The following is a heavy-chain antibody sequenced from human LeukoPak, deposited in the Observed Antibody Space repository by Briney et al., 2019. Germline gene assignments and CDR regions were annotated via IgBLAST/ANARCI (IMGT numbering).Heavy chain of an antibody. CDR1: GFSLSTSGVG. Sequence: SGPTLVKPTQTLTLTCTFSGFSLSTSGVGVGWIRQPPGKALEWLALIYWNDDKRYSPSLKSRLTITKDTSKNQVVLTMTNMDPVDTATYYCAHRPRSGYYLGYFDYWGQGTLVTVSS. CDR3: AHRPRSGYYLGYFDY. J-gene: IGHJ4*02. CDR2: IYWNDDK. D-gene: IGHD3-22*01. V-gene: IGHV2-5*01.